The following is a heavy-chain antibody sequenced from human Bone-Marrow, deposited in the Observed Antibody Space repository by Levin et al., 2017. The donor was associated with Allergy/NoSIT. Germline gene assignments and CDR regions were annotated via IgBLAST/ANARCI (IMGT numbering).Heavy chain of an antibody. D-gene: IGHD6-19*01. V-gene: IGHV3-23*01. CDR3: AKDGTSSGWTDYYDGMDV. J-gene: IGHJ6*02. CDR1: GFTFSSYA. CDR2: ISGSGGST. Sequence: GGSLRLSCAASGFTFSSYAMSWVRQAPGKGLEWVSAISGSGGSTYYADSVKGRFTISRDNSKNTLYLQMNSLRAEDTAVYYCAKDGTSSGWTDYYDGMDVWGQGTTVTVSS.